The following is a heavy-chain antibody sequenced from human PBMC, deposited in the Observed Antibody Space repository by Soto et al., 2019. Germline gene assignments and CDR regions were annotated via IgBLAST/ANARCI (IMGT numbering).Heavy chain of an antibody. CDR1: GGSISSSSYY. CDR2: IYYSGST. V-gene: IGHV4-39*01. J-gene: IGHJ4*02. Sequence: PSETLSLTCTVSGGSISSSSYYWGWIRQPPGKGLEWIGSIYYSGSTYYNPSLKSRVTISVDTSKNQFSLKLSSVTAADTAVYYFARRDVLRYFDWLNYPNYFDFWGQGTLVTVSS. D-gene: IGHD3-9*01. CDR3: ARRDVLRYFDWLNYPNYFDF.